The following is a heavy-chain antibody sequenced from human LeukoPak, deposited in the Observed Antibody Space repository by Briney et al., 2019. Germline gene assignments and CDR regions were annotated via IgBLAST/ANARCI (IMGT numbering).Heavy chain of an antibody. CDR2: IYPGDSDT. CDR1: GYTFTNYW. J-gene: IGHJ1*01. D-gene: IGHD3-16*01. CDR3: ARHTGEGSHFQH. V-gene: IGHV5-51*01. Sequence: GESLEISCKASGYTFTNYWIGWVRQMPGKGLEWMGIIYPGDSDTRYGPSFRGQVIISADKSIRTAYLQWTSLKASDTAMYYCARHTGEGSHFQHWGQGSLVTVSS.